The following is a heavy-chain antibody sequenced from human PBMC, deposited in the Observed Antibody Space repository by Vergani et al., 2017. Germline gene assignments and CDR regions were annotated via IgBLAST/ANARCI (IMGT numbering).Heavy chain of an antibody. V-gene: IGHV4-34*01. J-gene: IGHJ6*03. CDR2: INHSGST. CDR3: ARANEYSSSLGGGWNPGGYYYMDV. CDR1: GGSFSGYY. Sequence: QVQLQQWGAGLLKPSETLSLTCAVYGGSFSGYYWSWIRQPPGKGLEWIGEINHSGSTNYNPSLKSRVTISVDTSKNQFSLKLSSVTAADTAVYYCARANEYSSSLGGGWNPGGYYYMDVWGKGTTVTVSS. D-gene: IGHD6-6*01.